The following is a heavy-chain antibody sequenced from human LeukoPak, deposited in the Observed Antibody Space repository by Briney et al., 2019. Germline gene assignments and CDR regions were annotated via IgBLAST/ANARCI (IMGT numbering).Heavy chain of an antibody. V-gene: IGHV4-59*01. D-gene: IGHD6-13*01. Sequence: PSETLSLTCTVSGGSISSYYRSWIRQPPGKGLEWIGYIYYSGSTNYNPSLKSRVTISVDTSKNQFSLKLSSVTAADTAVYYCARAVGYSSSNNWFDPWGQGTLVTVSS. CDR1: GGSISSYY. CDR2: IYYSGST. J-gene: IGHJ5*02. CDR3: ARAVGYSSSNNWFDP.